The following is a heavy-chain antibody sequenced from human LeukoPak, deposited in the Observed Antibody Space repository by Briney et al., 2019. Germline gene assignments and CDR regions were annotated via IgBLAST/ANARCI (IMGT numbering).Heavy chain of an antibody. Sequence: PSETLSLTCTVSGGSISSYYWSWIRQPAGKGLEWIGRIYTSGSTNYNPSLKSRVTMSVDTSKNQFSLKLSSVTAADTAVYYCARSTYYYDSSGIFDYWGQGTLVTVSS. CDR1: GGSISSYY. CDR2: IYTSGST. J-gene: IGHJ4*02. CDR3: ARSTYYYDSSGIFDY. D-gene: IGHD3-22*01. V-gene: IGHV4-4*07.